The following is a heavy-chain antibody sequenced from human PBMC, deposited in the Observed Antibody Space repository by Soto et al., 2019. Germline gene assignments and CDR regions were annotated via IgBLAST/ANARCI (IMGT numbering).Heavy chain of an antibody. CDR2: IYQSGSA. V-gene: IGHV4-30-2*01. D-gene: IGHD6-13*01. Sequence: QVQLQESGSGLVKPSQTLSLTCAVSGGSINSGDYSWTWIRQPPGKGLEWIGYIYQSGSAYYNPSLKSRVTISVDRSKNQFSLNLSSVTAADTAVYYCVRAPYSSNWAFVDYWGQGTLVTVSS. CDR3: VRAPYSSNWAFVDY. J-gene: IGHJ4*02. CDR1: GGSINSGDYS.